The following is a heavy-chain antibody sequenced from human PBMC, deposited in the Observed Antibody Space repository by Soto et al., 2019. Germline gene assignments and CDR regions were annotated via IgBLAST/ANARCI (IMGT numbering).Heavy chain of an antibody. D-gene: IGHD3-22*01. V-gene: IGHV3-30-3*01. CDR2: ISYDGSNK. CDR1: GFPFSSFA. Sequence: QVQLVESGGGVVQPGRSLSLSCAASGFPFSSFAMHWVRQAPGKGLEWVAVISYDGSNKYYADSVKGRFTISRDNSKNTLYLQMNSLRAEDTAVYYCARDYYDSSGCLGYWGQGTLVTVSS. CDR3: ARDYYDSSGCLGY. J-gene: IGHJ4*02.